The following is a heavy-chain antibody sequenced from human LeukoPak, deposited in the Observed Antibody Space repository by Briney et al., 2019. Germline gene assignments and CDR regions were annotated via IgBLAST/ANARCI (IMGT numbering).Heavy chain of an antibody. J-gene: IGHJ4*02. Sequence: PGGSLRLSCAASGFTFSNVWMSWVRQVPGKGLEWVGRIRRKADGETTDHAAPVKGRFSISRDDSKNTLYLQMNSQKTEDTAVYYCVTDLVIKGYFDYWGQGALVTVSS. D-gene: IGHD2-21*01. CDR3: VTDLVIKGYFDY. CDR1: GFTFSNVW. CDR2: IRRKADGETT. V-gene: IGHV3-15*01.